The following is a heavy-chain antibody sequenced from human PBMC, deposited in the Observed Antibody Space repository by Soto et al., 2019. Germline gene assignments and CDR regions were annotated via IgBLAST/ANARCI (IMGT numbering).Heavy chain of an antibody. CDR3: ARQRTTVVTQAYFDH. CDR2: IYYSGRT. Sequence: PSETLSLTCIVSGESIRRSSYYWGWIRQQPGKGLAWIGSIYYSGRTYYNPSFKSRATISIDTSKNQFSLQLSSVTATDTAVYYCARQRTTVVTQAYFDHWGQGALVTVSS. J-gene: IGHJ4*02. D-gene: IGHD2-21*02. CDR1: GESIRRSSYY. V-gene: IGHV4-39*01.